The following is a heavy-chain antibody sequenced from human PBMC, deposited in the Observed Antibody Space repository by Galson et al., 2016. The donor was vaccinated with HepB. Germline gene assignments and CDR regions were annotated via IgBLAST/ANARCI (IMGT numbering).Heavy chain of an antibody. Sequence: SLRLSCAVSGFIVSNIYMSWVRQAPGQGLAWVSIFYPGGSTYYGDSVKGRFTISRDNSKNTVYLQMNSLRVEDTAMYYSARGGSGPYSWDYWGQGTLVTVSS. D-gene: IGHD2-15*01. CDR2: FYPGGST. J-gene: IGHJ4*02. CDR1: GFIVSNIY. V-gene: IGHV3-53*01. CDR3: ARGGSGPYSWDY.